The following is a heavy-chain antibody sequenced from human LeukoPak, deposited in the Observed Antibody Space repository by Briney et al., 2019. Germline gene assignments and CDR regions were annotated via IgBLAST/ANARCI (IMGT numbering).Heavy chain of an antibody. J-gene: IGHJ4*02. Sequence: TGGSLRLSCAASGFTFSSYSMNWVRQAPGKGLEWVSSISSSSSYIYYADSVKGRFTISRDNAKNSLYLQMNSLRAEDTAVYYCARDPINYGDYATDYWGQGTLVTVSS. CDR3: ARDPINYGDYATDY. CDR2: ISSSSSYI. CDR1: GFTFSSYS. V-gene: IGHV3-21*01. D-gene: IGHD4-17*01.